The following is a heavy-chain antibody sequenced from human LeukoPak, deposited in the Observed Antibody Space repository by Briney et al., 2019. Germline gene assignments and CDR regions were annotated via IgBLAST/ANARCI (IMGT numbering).Heavy chain of an antibody. CDR1: GYTFTSYG. Sequence: ASVKVSCKASGYTFTSYGISWVRQAPGQGLEWMGWINAYNGNTNYAQKLQGRVTMTTDTSTSTAYMELRSLRSDDTAVYYCARVLVLVPAAIQRGPFDYWGQGTLVTVSS. D-gene: IGHD2-2*02. CDR3: ARVLVLVPAAIQRGPFDY. V-gene: IGHV1-18*01. CDR2: INAYNGNT. J-gene: IGHJ4*02.